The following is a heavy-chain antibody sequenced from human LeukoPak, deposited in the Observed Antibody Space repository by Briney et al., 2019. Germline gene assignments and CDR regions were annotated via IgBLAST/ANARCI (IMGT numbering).Heavy chain of an antibody. CDR1: GFGFCTFD. J-gene: IGHJ6*03. CDR3: ARDHWDYYYMDV. Sequence: PGGSLRLSCVTSGFGFCTFDISWVRQAPGKGLEWVSGITANTRGRITYYADSVKGRFTISRDNAKNTLYLQMNSLRAEDTAVYYCARDHWDYYYMDVWGKGTTVTVSS. D-gene: IGHD7-27*01. CDR2: ITANTRGRIT. V-gene: IGHV3-23*01.